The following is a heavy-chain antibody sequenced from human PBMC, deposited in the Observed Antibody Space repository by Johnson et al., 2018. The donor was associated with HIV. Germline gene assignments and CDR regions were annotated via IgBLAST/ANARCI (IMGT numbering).Heavy chain of an antibody. CDR1: GFTFSTYA. CDR2: ISYDGSNK. Sequence: QVQLVESGGGLVKPGGPLRLSCAASGFTFSTYAMHWVRQTPGKGLEWVAIISYDGSNKYYADSVKGRFTISRDNSKNTLYLQMNSLRAEDTAVYYCARSGYGSGSTHDAFDIWGQGTMVTVSS. CDR3: ARSGYGSGSTHDAFDI. D-gene: IGHD3-10*01. J-gene: IGHJ3*02. V-gene: IGHV3-30*14.